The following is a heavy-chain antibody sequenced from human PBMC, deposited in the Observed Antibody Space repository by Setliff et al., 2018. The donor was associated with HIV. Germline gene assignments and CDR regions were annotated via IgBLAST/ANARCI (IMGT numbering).Heavy chain of an antibody. V-gene: IGHV4-4*08. CDR3: AREGGGYYFDY. J-gene: IGHJ4*02. CDR2: IYTSGST. D-gene: IGHD3-16*01. Sequence: SETLSLTCTVSGGSISSYYWTWIRQPPGKGLEWIGYIYTSGSTNYNPSLKSRVTISVDTSKNQFSLKLSSVTAADTAVYYCAREGGGYYFDYWGQGTLVTVSS. CDR1: GGSISSYY.